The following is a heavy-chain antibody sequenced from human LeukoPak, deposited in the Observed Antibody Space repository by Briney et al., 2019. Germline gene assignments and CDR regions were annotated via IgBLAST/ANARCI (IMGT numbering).Heavy chain of an antibody. CDR1: GFPFSTYT. CDR3: AAAYYSDRSGYPYYFDY. CDR2: IGSSSSYM. Sequence: PGGSLRLSCAASGFPFSTYTLSWARQAPGKGLEWVSSIGSSSSYMYYVDSVRGRFTVSRDNAKNSLFLQMDSLRAEDTAVYYCAAAYYSDRSGYPYYFDYWGQGTLVTVSS. J-gene: IGHJ4*02. V-gene: IGHV3-21*01. D-gene: IGHD3-22*01.